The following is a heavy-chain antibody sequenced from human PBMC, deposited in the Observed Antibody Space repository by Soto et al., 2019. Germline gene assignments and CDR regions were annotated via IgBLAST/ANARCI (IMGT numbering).Heavy chain of an antibody. CDR1: GYTFSDYY. V-gene: IGHV1-2*02. D-gene: IGHD1-1*01. CDR2: INPNSGGT. Sequence: ASVKVSCKASGYTFSDYYIHWVRQAPGQGLEWMGWINPNSGGTKYAPKFQGGVTMTRDTSITTAYMELSRLGSGDTAVYYWAREPATAKPEGVDFWGQGTLVTVSS. CDR3: AREPATAKPEGVDF. J-gene: IGHJ4*02.